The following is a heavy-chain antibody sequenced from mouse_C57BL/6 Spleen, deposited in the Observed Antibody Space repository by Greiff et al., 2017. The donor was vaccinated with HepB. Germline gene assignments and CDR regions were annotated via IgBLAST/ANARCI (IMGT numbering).Heavy chain of an antibody. Sequence: EVQVVESEGGLVQPGSSMKLSCTASGFTFSDYYMAWVRQVPEKGLEWVANINYDGSSTYYLDSLKSRFIISRDNAKNILYLQMSSLKSEDTATYYCARDYDYDGGFDYWGQGTTLTVSS. CDR1: GFTFSDYY. J-gene: IGHJ2*01. CDR3: ARDYDYDGGFDY. V-gene: IGHV5-16*01. CDR2: INYDGSST. D-gene: IGHD2-4*01.